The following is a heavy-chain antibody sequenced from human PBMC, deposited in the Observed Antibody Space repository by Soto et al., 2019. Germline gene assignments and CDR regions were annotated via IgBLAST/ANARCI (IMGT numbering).Heavy chain of an antibody. J-gene: IGHJ5*01. V-gene: IGHV1-18*04. CDR3: VRDKKYFRVNGKWFDP. CDR1: GYTSADSG. CDR2: VSGNNGAS. D-gene: IGHD2-2*01. Sequence: XSVKVSCPTSGYTSADSGISLVRQAPGQGLEWMGWVSGNNGASNPAPKVQGRITMTLDTSTGVSYMALRSLRSDDTAIYYCVRDKKYFRVNGKWFDPWGQGTLVTVSS.